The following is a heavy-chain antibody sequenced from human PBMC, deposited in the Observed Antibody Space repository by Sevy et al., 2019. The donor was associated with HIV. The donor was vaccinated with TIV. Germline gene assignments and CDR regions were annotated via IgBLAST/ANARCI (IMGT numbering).Heavy chain of an antibody. Sequence: GGSLGLSCAASGFTFSSYSMNWVRQAPGKGLEWVSSISSSSSYIYYADSVKGRFTISRDNAKNSLYLQMNSLRAEDTAVYYCARDPHSSSWPYYFDYWGQGTLVTVSS. CDR1: GFTFSSYS. CDR3: ARDPHSSSWPYYFDY. V-gene: IGHV3-21*01. CDR2: ISSSSSYI. D-gene: IGHD6-13*01. J-gene: IGHJ4*02.